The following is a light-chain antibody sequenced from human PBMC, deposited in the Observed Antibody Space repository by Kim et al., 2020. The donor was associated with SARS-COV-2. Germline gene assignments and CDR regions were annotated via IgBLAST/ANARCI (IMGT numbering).Light chain of an antibody. Sequence: AQGQTGRNTSQGGSLETYYANWYQQKPGQAPVLVIYGTNNRPSGIPDRFSGSSSGNTGSLTITGAQAEDEADYYCNSRDSSGNHGVFGGGTQLTVL. V-gene: IGLV3-19*01. CDR1: SLETYY. CDR3: NSRDSSGNHGV. CDR2: GTN. J-gene: IGLJ2*01.